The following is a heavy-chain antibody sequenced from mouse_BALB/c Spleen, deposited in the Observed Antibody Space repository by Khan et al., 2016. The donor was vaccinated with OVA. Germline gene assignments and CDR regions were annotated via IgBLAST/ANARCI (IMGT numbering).Heavy chain of an antibody. J-gene: IGHJ3*01. CDR2: INPSNGYT. D-gene: IGHD2-14*01. CDR3: VNDGAYHRNDGWFAY. Sequence: QVQLKESGAELARPGASVKMSCKASGYTFTSYTIHWIKKRPGQGLEWIGYINPSNGYTNYNQKFKDKATLTTDKSSTTAYLQLSSLTSDDSAVYTCVNDGAYHRNDGWFAYWGQGTLVTVSA. CDR1: GYTFTSYT. V-gene: IGHV1-4*01.